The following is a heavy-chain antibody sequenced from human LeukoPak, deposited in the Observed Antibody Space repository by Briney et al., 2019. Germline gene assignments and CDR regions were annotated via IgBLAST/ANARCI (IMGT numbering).Heavy chain of an antibody. CDR3: TRLGDSGSYYNHDY. J-gene: IGHJ4*02. D-gene: IGHD1-26*01. CDR1: GFTFSGSA. V-gene: IGHV3-73*01. CDR2: IRSKANSYAT. Sequence: PGGSLRLSCAASGFTFSGSAMHWVRQASGKGLEWVGRIRSKANSYATAYAASVRGRFTISRDDSKNTAYLQMNSLKTEDTAVYYCTRLGDSGSYYNHDYWGQGTLVTVSS.